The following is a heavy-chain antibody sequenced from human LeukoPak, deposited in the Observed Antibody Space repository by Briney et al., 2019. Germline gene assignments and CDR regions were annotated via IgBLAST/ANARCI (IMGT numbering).Heavy chain of an antibody. CDR1: GGSISSSSYY. V-gene: IGHV4-39*07. CDR2: IYYSGST. CDR3: ARDAAKAQLAYFDY. D-gene: IGHD6-13*01. Sequence: PSETLSLTCTVSGGSISSSSYYWGWIRQPPGKGLEWIGSIYYSGSTYYNPSLKSRVTISVDTSKNQFSLKLSSVTAADTAVYYCARDAAKAQLAYFDYWGQGTLVTVSS. J-gene: IGHJ4*02.